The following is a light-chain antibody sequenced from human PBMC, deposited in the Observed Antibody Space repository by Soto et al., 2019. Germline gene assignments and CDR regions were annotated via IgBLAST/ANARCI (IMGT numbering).Light chain of an antibody. CDR2: DAS. Sequence: DIQMTQSPSSLSASVGDRVTITCQASQDITSYLNWYQHKPGKAPKLLIYDASMLEAGVPSRFSGSGSGTEFTFTISSLQPEDVATYYCQHCDYLPIFGPGTTVDFK. J-gene: IGKJ3*01. V-gene: IGKV1-33*01. CDR3: QHCDYLPI. CDR1: QDITSY.